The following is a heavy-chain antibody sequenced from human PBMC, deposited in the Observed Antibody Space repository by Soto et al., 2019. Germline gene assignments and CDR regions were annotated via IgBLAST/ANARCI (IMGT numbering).Heavy chain of an antibody. CDR3: AKDPVGRYCSGGSCYPGAAFDI. CDR1: GFTFSCYG. D-gene: IGHD2-15*01. J-gene: IGHJ3*02. Sequence: QVQLVESGGGVVQPGSSLILSCAASGFTFSCYGMHWVRKAPGKGLEWVAVISYDGSNKYYADSVKGRFTISRDNSKNTLYLQMNSLRAEDTAVYYCAKDPVGRYCSGGSCYPGAAFDIWGQGTMVTVSS. CDR2: ISYDGSNK. V-gene: IGHV3-30*18.